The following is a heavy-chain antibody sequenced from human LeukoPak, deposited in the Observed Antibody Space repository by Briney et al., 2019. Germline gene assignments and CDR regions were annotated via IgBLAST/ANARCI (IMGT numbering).Heavy chain of an antibody. CDR3: AKGSPRFYDILDY. Sequence: PGGSLRLSCAASGFTFSSYAMSWVRQAPGKGLEWVSAISGSGGSTYYADSVKGRFSISRDNSKNTVYLQMNSLRAEDTAVYYCAKGSPRFYDILDYWGQGTLITVSS. V-gene: IGHV3-23*01. CDR2: ISGSGGST. J-gene: IGHJ4*02. CDR1: GFTFSSYA. D-gene: IGHD3-9*01.